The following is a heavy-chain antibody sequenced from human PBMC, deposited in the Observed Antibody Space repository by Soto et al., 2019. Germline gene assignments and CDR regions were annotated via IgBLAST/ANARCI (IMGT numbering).Heavy chain of an antibody. J-gene: IGHJ4*02. CDR2: IWAHGTDQ. V-gene: IGHV3-33*06. D-gene: IGHD1-1*01. CDR1: GYSITNKG. Sequence: GGSLRLSCAASGYSITNKGMHWVRQAPGKGLEWVALIWAHGTDQYYADSVKGRFTVSRDTSTNTVYLQMNSLRAEDTARYYCGKDIRSGSIDYWGQGTLVTVSS. CDR3: GKDIRSGSIDY.